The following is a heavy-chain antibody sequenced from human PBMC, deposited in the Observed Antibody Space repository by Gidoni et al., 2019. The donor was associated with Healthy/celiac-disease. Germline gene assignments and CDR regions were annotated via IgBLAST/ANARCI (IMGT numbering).Heavy chain of an antibody. D-gene: IGHD6-19*01. Sequence: QVQLVESGGGVVQPGGSLRLSCAAAGFTFIRCAMHWVRQAPGKGLEWVAVMSYDGSNKDYADSVKGRFTISRDNSKNTLYLQMNSLRAEDTAVYYCAREQQWLATFSGYYFDYWGQGTLVTVSS. CDR1: GFTFIRCA. V-gene: IGHV3-30*04. CDR3: AREQQWLATFSGYYFDY. CDR2: MSYDGSNK. J-gene: IGHJ4*02.